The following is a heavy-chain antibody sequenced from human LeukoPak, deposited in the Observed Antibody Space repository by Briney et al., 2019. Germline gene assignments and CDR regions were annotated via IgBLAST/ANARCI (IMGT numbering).Heavy chain of an antibody. V-gene: IGHV3-23*01. CDR3: GKEFSNSWLF. J-gene: IGHJ4*02. CDR2: ISSSGGST. D-gene: IGHD6-13*01. Sequence: GGSLRLSCADSGFTFSSYGMTWVRQAPGKGLEWVSSISSSGGSTYYADSVKGRFTISRDNSKNTVYLQMNSLRAEDTAVYYCGKEFSNSWLFCGQGALFSASS. CDR1: GFTFSSYG.